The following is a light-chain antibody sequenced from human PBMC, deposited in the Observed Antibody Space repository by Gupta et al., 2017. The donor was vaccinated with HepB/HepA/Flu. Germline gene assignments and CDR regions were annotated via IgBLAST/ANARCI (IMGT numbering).Light chain of an antibody. Sequence: SSELTQDPAVSVALGQTVRITCQGDSLGSYYASWYQQKPGQAPVFGRDGKNNRPSGIPDRGSGYSSGNTASFTITGAQAEDEADYYCNSQDSSGTHVLFGGGTKLTVL. CDR3: NSQDSSGTHVL. CDR2: GKN. V-gene: IGLV3-19*01. CDR1: SLGSYY. J-gene: IGLJ2*01.